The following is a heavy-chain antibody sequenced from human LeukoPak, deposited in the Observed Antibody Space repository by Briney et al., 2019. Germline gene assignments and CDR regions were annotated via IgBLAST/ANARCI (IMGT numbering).Heavy chain of an antibody. V-gene: IGHV5-51*01. CDR2: IYPGESDT. J-gene: IGHJ4*02. CDR1: GYSFTNYW. D-gene: IGHD2-15*01. Sequence: GESLKISWKGSGYSFTNYWIGWVPQMPGKGLGGMGIIYPGESDTRYSPSLQGQVNISADKSISTAYLQWSSLKASDSAMYYCGLKLRGYCSGGRCYIGYWGQGTLVTVSS. CDR3: GLKLRGYCSGGRCYIGY.